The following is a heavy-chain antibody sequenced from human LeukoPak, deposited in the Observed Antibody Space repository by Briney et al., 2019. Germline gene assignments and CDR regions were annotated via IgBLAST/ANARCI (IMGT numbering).Heavy chain of an antibody. CDR3: ARDGPGWWEPKYYFDY. D-gene: IGHD1-26*01. Sequence: ASVKVSCKASGYTFTGYYMHWVRQAPGQGLEWMGWINPNSGGTNYAQKFQGRATMTRDTSISTAYMELSRLRSDDTAVYYCARDGPGWWEPKYYFDYWGQGTLVTVSS. CDR2: INPNSGGT. J-gene: IGHJ4*02. V-gene: IGHV1-2*02. CDR1: GYTFTGYY.